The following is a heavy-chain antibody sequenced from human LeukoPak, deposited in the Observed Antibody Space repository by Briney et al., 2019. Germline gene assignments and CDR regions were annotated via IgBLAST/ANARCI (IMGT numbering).Heavy chain of an antibody. D-gene: IGHD2-21*02. CDR2: ISGSGGST. CDR3: AKDPRTAVTNY. Sequence: GGSLSLSCAASGFTVSTTYMNWVRQAPGKGLEWVSAISGSGGSTYYADSVKGRFTISRDNSKNTLYLQMNSLRAEDTAVYYCAKDPRTAVTNYWGQGTLVTVSS. J-gene: IGHJ4*02. CDR1: GFTVSTTY. V-gene: IGHV3-23*01.